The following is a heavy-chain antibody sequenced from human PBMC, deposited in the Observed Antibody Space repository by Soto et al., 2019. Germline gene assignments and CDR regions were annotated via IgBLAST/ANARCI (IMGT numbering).Heavy chain of an antibody. D-gene: IGHD3-10*01. Sequence: GGSLRLSCAASGFTFSSYWMHWVRQATGKGLVWVSRLNGDGSTTIYADSVKGRFTISRDNAKNTLYLQMNSLRAEDTAVYYCARVSGASAGRYGMDVWGQGTTVTVSS. CDR3: ARVSGASAGRYGMDV. V-gene: IGHV3-74*01. CDR2: LNGDGSTT. J-gene: IGHJ6*02. CDR1: GFTFSSYW.